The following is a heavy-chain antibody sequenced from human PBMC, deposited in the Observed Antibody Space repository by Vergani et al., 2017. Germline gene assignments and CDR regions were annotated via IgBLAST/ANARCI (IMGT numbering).Heavy chain of an antibody. Sequence: QVQLVQSGAEVKKPGSSVKVSCKASGGTFSSYTISWVRQAPGQGLEWMGRIIPILGIANYAQKFQGRVTSTADKSTSTAYMELSSLRSEDTAVYYCAGSVTPAYTVTTTGYYYYYMDVWGKGTTVTVSS. CDR2: IIPILGIA. CDR3: AGSVTPAYTVTTTGYYYYYMDV. CDR1: GGTFSSYT. D-gene: IGHD4-11*01. J-gene: IGHJ6*03. V-gene: IGHV1-69*02.